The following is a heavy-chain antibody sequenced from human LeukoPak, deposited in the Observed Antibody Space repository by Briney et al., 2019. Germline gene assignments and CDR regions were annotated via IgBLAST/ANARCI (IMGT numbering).Heavy chain of an antibody. CDR1: GGSLSSYY. CDR2: IYYSGST. Sequence: PSETLSLTCTVSGGSLSSYYWSWIRQPPGKGLEWIGYIYYSGSTNYNPSLKSRVTISVDTSKNQFSLKLSSVTAADTAVYYCALVWSDYDSSGYQYYFDYWGQGTLVTVSS. D-gene: IGHD3-22*01. V-gene: IGHV4-59*01. CDR3: ALVWSDYDSSGYQYYFDY. J-gene: IGHJ4*02.